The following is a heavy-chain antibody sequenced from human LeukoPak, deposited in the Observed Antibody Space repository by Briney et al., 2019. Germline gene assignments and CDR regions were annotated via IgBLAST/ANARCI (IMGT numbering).Heavy chain of an antibody. CDR3: AKYLTARGPPYALDV. D-gene: IGHD1-14*01. CDR1: GFTFTNYA. CDR2: ISGSGGTT. J-gene: IGHJ6*02. Sequence: PGGSLRLSCEASGFTFTNYAMSWVRQIPGKGLEWVSGISGSGGTTYYTNSVKGRFTISRDNSKNTLYLQMNSLRAEDTAVYYCAKYLTARGPPYALDVWGQGTTVTVSS. V-gene: IGHV3-23*01.